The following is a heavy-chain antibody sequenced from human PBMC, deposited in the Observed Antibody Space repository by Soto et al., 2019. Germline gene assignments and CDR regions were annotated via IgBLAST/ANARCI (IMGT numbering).Heavy chain of an antibody. CDR2: IIPNNGNT. Sequence: ASVKVSCKASGGTFSSYAISWVRQAPGQGLEWMGWIIPNNGNTNYAQKLQGRVTMTTDTSTSTAYMELRSLRSDDTAVYYCAKRGYDISRDPYGMDVWGQGTTVTVSS. D-gene: IGHD3-9*01. CDR1: GGTFSSYA. CDR3: AKRGYDISRDPYGMDV. V-gene: IGHV1-18*01. J-gene: IGHJ6*02.